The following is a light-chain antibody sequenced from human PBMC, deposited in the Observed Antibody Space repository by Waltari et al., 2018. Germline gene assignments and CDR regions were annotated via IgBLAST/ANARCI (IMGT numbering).Light chain of an antibody. Sequence: DIQMTQSPSSLSASVGYRVTITCRAGHDIIRYLNWYQQKPGEVPKLLIYAATSLQYGVPSRFSGSGFGTDFTLTISSLQPEDFATYFCQQSYSTPTFGGGTKVEIK. CDR1: HDIIRY. CDR2: AAT. J-gene: IGKJ4*01. CDR3: QQSYSTPT. V-gene: IGKV1-39*01.